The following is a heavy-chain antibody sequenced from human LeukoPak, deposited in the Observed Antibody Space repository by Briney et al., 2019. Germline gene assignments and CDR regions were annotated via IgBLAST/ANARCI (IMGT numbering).Heavy chain of an antibody. CDR3: ARTVVVPAAMRSYYYYYGMDV. J-gene: IGHJ6*02. Sequence: SETLSLTCTVSGGSISSGGYYWSWIRQHPGKGLEWTGYIYYSGSTYYNPSLKSRVTMSVDTSKNQFSLKLSSVTAADTAVYYCARTVVVPAAMRSYYYYYGMDVWGQGTTVTVSS. CDR1: GGSISSGGYY. D-gene: IGHD2-2*01. V-gene: IGHV4-31*03. CDR2: IYYSGST.